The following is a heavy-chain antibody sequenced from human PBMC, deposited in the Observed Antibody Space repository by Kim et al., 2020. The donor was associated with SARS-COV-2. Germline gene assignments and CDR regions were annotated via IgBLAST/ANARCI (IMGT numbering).Heavy chain of an antibody. CDR2: IDYSGNT. CDR1: GGPVSSSSFY. CDR3: SSGGATRKTVRAVDI. V-gene: IGHV4-39*01. J-gene: IGHJ3*02. D-gene: IGHD3-16*01. Sequence: AETLSLTCSVSGGPVSSSSFYWGWIRQPKGKDLEGLANIDYSGNTYYNPSLKSRLTISVETAKNQLSLKLNAVTAAETAGDYCSSGGATRKTVRAVDIGG.